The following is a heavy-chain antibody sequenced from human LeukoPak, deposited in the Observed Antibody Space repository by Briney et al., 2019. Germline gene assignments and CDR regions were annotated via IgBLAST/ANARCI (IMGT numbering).Heavy chain of an antibody. CDR3: AKSGQYYYDSFDY. CDR2: ISGSGGST. CDR1: GFTFSTYA. J-gene: IGHJ4*02. D-gene: IGHD3-22*01. Sequence: GGSLRLSCAASGFTFSTYAMSWVRQAPGKGLEWVSVISGSGGSTYHADSVKGRFTISRDNSKSTLYLQMNSLRAEDTAVYYCAKSGQYYYDSFDYWGQGTLVTVSS. V-gene: IGHV3-23*01.